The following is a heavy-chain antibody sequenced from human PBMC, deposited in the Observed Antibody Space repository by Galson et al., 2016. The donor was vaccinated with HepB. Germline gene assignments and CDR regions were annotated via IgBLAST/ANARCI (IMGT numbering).Heavy chain of an antibody. Sequence: SVKVSCKASAYTFTAYYIHWVRQAPGQGLEWMGWINPNSGGTDFAQKFQGRVTMTRDTSISTAYMELSRLESDDTAVYYCARGHYYDSRGYYYLLDYWGQGTLVTV. CDR3: ARGHYYDSRGYYYLLDY. V-gene: IGHV1-2*02. CDR2: INPNSGGT. CDR1: AYTFTAYY. J-gene: IGHJ4*02. D-gene: IGHD3-22*01.